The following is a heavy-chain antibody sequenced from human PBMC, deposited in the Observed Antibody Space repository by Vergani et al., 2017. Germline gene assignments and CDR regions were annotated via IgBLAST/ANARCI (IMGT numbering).Heavy chain of an antibody. Sequence: QVQLVESGGGVVQPGRSLRLSCAASGFTFSSYAMHWVRQAPGKGLEWVAVISYDGSNKYYADSVKGRFTISRDNSKNTLYLQMNNLRAEDTAVYYCARDSPTPNSSGWYLYFDLWGRGTLVTVSS. V-gene: IGHV3-30-3*01. CDR1: GFTFSSYA. D-gene: IGHD6-19*01. CDR2: ISYDGSNK. CDR3: ARDSPTPNSSGWYLYFDL. J-gene: IGHJ2*01.